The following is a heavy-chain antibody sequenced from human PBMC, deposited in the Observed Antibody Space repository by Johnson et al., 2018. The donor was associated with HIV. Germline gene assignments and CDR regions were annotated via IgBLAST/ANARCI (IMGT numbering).Heavy chain of an antibody. CDR1: GFTFSSYW. V-gene: IGHV3-7*05. Sequence: VQLVESGGGLVQPGGSLRLSCAASGFTFSSYWMSWVRQAPGKGLEWVANIKQDGSEKYYVDSVKGRFTISRDNAKNSLYLQMNSLRAEDTAVYYCARDKGSWFDDAFDIWGQGTMVTVSS. D-gene: IGHD3-10*01. J-gene: IGHJ3*02. CDR2: IKQDGSEK. CDR3: ARDKGSWFDDAFDI.